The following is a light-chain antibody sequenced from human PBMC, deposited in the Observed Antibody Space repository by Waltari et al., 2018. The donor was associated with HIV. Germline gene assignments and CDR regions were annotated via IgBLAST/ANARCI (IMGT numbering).Light chain of an antibody. CDR2: EDN. V-gene: IGLV6-57*01. CDR1: SGSIASNY. CDR3: QSYDSSKWV. Sequence: MLTQPHSVSESPGKTVTISCTRSSGSIASNYVQWYQQRPGSSPTTVIYEDNQRPSGVPDRFSGSIDTSSNSASLTISGLKTEDEADYYCQSYDSSKWVFGGGTKLTVL. J-gene: IGLJ3*02.